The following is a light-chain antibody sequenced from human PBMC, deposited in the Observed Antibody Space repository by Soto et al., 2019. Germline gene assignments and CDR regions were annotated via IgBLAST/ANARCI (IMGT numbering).Light chain of an antibody. CDR2: GHN. J-gene: IGLJ2*01. CDR1: SSSIGSNT. Sequence: QSVLTQPPSASGTPGQRVTISCSGSSSSIGSNTVNWYQQLPGTAPKLLIYGHNQRPSGVPDRFSGSRSGTSASLAISGLQSEDEADYYCAAWDDRLNGRVFGGGTKLTVL. V-gene: IGLV1-44*01. CDR3: AAWDDRLNGRV.